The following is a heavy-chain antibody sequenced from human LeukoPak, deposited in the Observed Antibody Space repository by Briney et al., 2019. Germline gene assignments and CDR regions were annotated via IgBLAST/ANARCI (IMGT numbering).Heavy chain of an antibody. CDR2: ISGSGGGT. V-gene: IGHV3-23*01. J-gene: IGHJ4*02. D-gene: IGHD6-13*01. CDR1: GFTFSSYA. Sequence: GGSLRLSCAASGFTFSSYAMNWVRQAPGKGLEWVSAISGSGGGTDYADSVKGRFTISRDNSKNTLYLQMNSLRAEDTAVYYCAKDLFSVQQLFPYYFDSWGQGTLVTVSS. CDR3: AKDLFSVQQLFPYYFDS.